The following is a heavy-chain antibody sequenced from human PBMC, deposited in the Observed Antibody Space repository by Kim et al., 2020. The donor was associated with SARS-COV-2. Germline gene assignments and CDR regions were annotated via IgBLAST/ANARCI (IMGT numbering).Heavy chain of an antibody. CDR3: VKEGSFTRVGRGSFDY. CDR2: ISSNGGST. V-gene: IGHV3-64D*09. CDR1: GFTFSNYA. Sequence: GGSLRLSCSASGFTFSNYAMHWVRQAPGKGLECVSAISSNGGSTYYADSVKGRFTISRDSSKNTMYLQMSSLRAEDTAVYYCVKEGSFTRVGRGSFDYWGQGTLVTVSP. D-gene: IGHD1-26*01. J-gene: IGHJ4*02.